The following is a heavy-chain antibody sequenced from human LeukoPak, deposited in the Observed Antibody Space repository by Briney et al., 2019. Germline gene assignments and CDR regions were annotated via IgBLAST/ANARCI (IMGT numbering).Heavy chain of an antibody. CDR1: GFTFSSCA. V-gene: IGHV3-23*01. D-gene: IGHD1-26*01. J-gene: IGHJ4*02. CDR3: AKADTGGNYFDH. Sequence: PGGSLRLSCVASGFTFSSCATSWVRQAPGKGLEWVSAIDVGGGNTYYADSVKGRFTFSRDNFKNTLHLQMNSLRAEDTAVYYCAKADTGGNYFDHWGQGTLVTVSS. CDR2: IDVGGGNT.